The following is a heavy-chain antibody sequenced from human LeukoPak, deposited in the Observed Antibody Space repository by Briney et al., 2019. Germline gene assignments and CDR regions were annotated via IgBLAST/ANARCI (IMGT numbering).Heavy chain of an antibody. V-gene: IGHV3-21*01. CDR3: ARDQTATNYYDSSGYYWNAFDI. CDR1: GFTFGDYA. J-gene: IGHJ3*02. D-gene: IGHD3-22*01. Sequence: GGSLRLSCTASGFTFGDYAMNWVRQAPGKGLEWVSSISSSSSYIYYADSVKGRFTISRDNAKNSLYLQMNSLRAEDTAVYYCARDQTATNYYDSSGYYWNAFDIWGQGTMVTVSS. CDR2: ISSSSSYI.